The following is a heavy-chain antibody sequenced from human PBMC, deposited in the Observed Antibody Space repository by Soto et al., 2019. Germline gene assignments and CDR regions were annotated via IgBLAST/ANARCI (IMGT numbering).Heavy chain of an antibody. D-gene: IGHD6-25*01. CDR3: ANIPYDGYSNGYFDY. CDR2: ISYDGSNK. V-gene: IGHV3-30*18. J-gene: IGHJ4*02. CDR1: GFTFSSYG. Sequence: QVQLVESGGGVVQPGRSLRLSCAASGFTFSSYGMHWVRQAPGKGLEWVAVISYDGSNKYYADSVKGRFTISRDNSKNTLYLQMNSLRAEDTAVYYCANIPYDGYSNGYFDYWGQGTLVTVSS.